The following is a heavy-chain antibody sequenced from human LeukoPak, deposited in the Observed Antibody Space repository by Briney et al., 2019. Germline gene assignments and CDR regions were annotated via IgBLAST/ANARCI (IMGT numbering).Heavy chain of an antibody. CDR2: IWYDGSNK. J-gene: IGHJ6*04. V-gene: IGHV3-33*01. CDR3: ARVHCSSTSCPYPYYYYGMDV. CDR1: GFTFSSYG. D-gene: IGHD2-2*01. Sequence: PGRSLRLSCAASGFTFSSYGMHWVRQAPGKGLEWVAVIWYDGSNKYYADSVKGRFTISRDNSKNTLYLQMNSLRAEDTAVYYCARVHCSSTSCPYPYYYYGMDVWGKGTTVTVSS.